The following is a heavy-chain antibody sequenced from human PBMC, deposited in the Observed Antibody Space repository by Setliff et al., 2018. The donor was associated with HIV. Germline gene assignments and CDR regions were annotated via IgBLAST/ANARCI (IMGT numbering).Heavy chain of an antibody. Sequence: SETLSLTCTVSGGSISSGSYYWSWIRQPAGKGLEWIGSIYHSGSAYYNPSLKSRVTISVDTSKNQFSLKMSSLTAADTAVYYCARHGGITGTTDAFDIWGQGTMVTVS. CDR1: GGSISSGSYY. V-gene: IGHV4-39*01. J-gene: IGHJ3*02. D-gene: IGHD1-7*01. CDR2: IYHSGSA. CDR3: ARHGGITGTTDAFDI.